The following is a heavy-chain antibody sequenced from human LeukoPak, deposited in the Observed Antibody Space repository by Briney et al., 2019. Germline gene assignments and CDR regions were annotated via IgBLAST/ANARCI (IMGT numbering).Heavy chain of an antibody. CDR1: GFTFSSYA. Sequence: GGSLRLSCAASGFTFSSYAMHWVRQAPGKGLEWVAVISYDGSNKYYADSVKGRFTISRDNAKNSLYLQMNSLRAEDTAVYYCAREKSRDGYKLFDYWGQGTLVTVSS. V-gene: IGHV3-30*04. CDR3: AREKSRDGYKLFDY. J-gene: IGHJ4*02. CDR2: ISYDGSNK. D-gene: IGHD5-24*01.